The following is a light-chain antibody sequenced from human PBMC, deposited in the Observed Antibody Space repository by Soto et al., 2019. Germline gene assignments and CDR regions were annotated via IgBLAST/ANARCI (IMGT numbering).Light chain of an antibody. V-gene: IGLV2-8*01. J-gene: IGLJ1*01. Sequence: QSVLTQPPSASGSPGQSVTISCTGTSSDVGGHDSVSWYQQHPGKAPKLMIYDVSNRPSGVPDPFSASKSGNTASLTVSGVQAEDEAEYYCSSFGGTHAFFGKGTKVTVL. CDR1: SSDVGGHDS. CDR2: DVS. CDR3: SSFGGTHAF.